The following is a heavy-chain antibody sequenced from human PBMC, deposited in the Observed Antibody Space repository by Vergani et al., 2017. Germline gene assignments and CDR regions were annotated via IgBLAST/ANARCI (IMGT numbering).Heavy chain of an antibody. CDR3: ARGFSYYYDSSGYSPPMSY. V-gene: IGHV3-30*03. Sequence: QVQLAESGGGVVQPGRSLRLSCAASGFTFSSYGMHWVRQAPGKGLEWVAVISYDGSNKYYADSVKGRFTISRDNSKNTLYLQMNSLRAEDTAVYYCARGFSYYYDSSGYSPPMSYWGQGTLVTVSS. CDR2: ISYDGSNK. D-gene: IGHD3-22*01. J-gene: IGHJ4*02. CDR1: GFTFSSYG.